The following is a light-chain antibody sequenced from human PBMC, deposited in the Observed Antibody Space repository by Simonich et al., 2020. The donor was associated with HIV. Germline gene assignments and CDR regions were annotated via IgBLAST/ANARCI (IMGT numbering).Light chain of an antibody. J-gene: IGKJ2*01. CDR3: QQYGSSPPYT. CDR2: GAA. CDR1: QSVSSN. Sequence: ELVMTQSPATLSVSPGERATLSCRASQSVSSNLAWYQQKPGQAPRLLIYGAATRATGIPARFRGSGSGTEFTLTISSMQSEDFAVYYCQQYGSSPPYTFGQGTKLEIK. V-gene: IGKV3-15*01.